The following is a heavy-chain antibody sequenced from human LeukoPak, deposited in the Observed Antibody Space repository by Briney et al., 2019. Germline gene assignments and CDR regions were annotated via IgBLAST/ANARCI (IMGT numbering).Heavy chain of an antibody. D-gene: IGHD6-19*01. CDR2: IFYSGST. V-gene: IGHV4-59*08. CDR3: TRLAKGWAGAAFDV. Sequence: SSETLSLTCTVSDGSMTNYYWSWIRQPPGKGLEWIGNIFYSGSTNYNPSLKSRVTMAVDTSKTQFSLKLTSVTAADTAVYYCTRLAKGWAGAAFDVWGQGTMVTVSS. CDR1: DGSMTNYY. J-gene: IGHJ3*01.